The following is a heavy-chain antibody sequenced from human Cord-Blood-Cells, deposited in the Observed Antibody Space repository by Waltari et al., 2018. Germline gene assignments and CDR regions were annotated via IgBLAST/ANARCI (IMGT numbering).Heavy chain of an antibody. J-gene: IGHJ3*02. CDR2: ISGSGGST. V-gene: IGHV3-23*01. Sequence: EVQLLESGGGLVQPGGSLRLSCAASGFTFSSYAMSWVRQAPGKGLEWVSAISGSGGSTYYGDSVKGRFTNSRDNSKNTLYLQMNSLRAEDTAVYYCAKDAPLIVGATQAFGIWGQGTMVTVSS. D-gene: IGHD1-26*01. CDR1: GFTFSSYA. CDR3: AKDAPLIVGATQAFGI.